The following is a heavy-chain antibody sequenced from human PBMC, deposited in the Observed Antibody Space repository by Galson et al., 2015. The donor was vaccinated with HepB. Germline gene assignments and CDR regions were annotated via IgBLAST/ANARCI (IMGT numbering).Heavy chain of an antibody. Sequence: SVKVSCKASGGTFSSYAISWVRQAPGQGLEWMGGIIPIFGTANYAQKFQGRVTITADESTSTAYMELSSLRSEDTAVYYCARGIAAALDAFDIWGQGTMVTVSS. D-gene: IGHD6-13*01. J-gene: IGHJ3*02. CDR2: IIPIFGTA. CDR3: ARGIAAALDAFDI. CDR1: GGTFSSYA. V-gene: IGHV1-69*13.